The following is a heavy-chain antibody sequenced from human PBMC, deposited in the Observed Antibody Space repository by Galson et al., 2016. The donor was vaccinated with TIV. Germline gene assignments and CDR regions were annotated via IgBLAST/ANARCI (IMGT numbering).Heavy chain of an antibody. Sequence: SLRLSCAATGFTFADYTMHWVRQRPGKGLEWVSVFSWNSGSKVYADSVKGRFIISRDNDKNSLYLQMNSPTTEDTALYYCAKGQLRAARRFYYMDVWGNGTTVTVSS. V-gene: IGHV3-9*01. J-gene: IGHJ6*03. CDR3: AKGQLRAARRFYYMDV. CDR1: GFTFADYT. CDR2: FSWNSGSK.